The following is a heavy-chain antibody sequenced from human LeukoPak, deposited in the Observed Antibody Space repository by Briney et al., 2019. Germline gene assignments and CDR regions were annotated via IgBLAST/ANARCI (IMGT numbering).Heavy chain of an antibody. CDR2: IYYSGST. CDR1: GGSISSYY. V-gene: IGHV4-59*08. D-gene: IGHD1-26*01. Sequence: SETLSLTCTVSGGSISSYYWSWIRQPPGKGLEWIGYIYYSGSTNYNPSLKSRVTISVDTSKNQFSLKLSSVTAADTAVYYCARTPTEATFGYWGQGTLVTVSS. J-gene: IGHJ4*02. CDR3: ARTPTEATFGY.